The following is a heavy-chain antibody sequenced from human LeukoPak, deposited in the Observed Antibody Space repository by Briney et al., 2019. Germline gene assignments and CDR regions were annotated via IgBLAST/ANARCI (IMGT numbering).Heavy chain of an antibody. CDR2: INPNSGDT. J-gene: IGHJ4*02. Sequence: GASVKVSCKASGYTFTGYYMHWVRQAPGQGLEWMGWINPNSGDTNCAQKFQGRVTMTRDTSISAAYMELSRLRSDDTAVYYCARYYSTYYYFDYWGQGTLVTVSS. CDR3: ARYYSTYYYFDY. CDR1: GYTFTGYY. D-gene: IGHD2-21*01. V-gene: IGHV1-2*02.